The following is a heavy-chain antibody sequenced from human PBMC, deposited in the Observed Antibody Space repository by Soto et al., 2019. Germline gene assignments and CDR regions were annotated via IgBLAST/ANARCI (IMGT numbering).Heavy chain of an antibody. D-gene: IGHD3-22*01. CDR3: ASLNVYYDSSGYWRYYYYGMDV. CDR2: MNPNSGNT. CDR1: GYTFTSYD. J-gene: IGHJ6*02. Sequence: GASVKVSCKASGYTFTSYDVNWVRQATGQGLEWMGWMNPNSGNTGYAQKFQGRVTMTRNTSISTAYMELSSLRSEDTAVYYCASLNVYYDSSGYWRYYYYGMDVWGQGTTVTVSS. V-gene: IGHV1-8*01.